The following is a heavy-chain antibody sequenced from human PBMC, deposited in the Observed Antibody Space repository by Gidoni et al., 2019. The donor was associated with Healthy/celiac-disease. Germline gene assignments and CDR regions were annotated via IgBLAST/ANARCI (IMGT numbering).Heavy chain of an antibody. CDR2: IYWDDDT. J-gene: IGHJ4*02. V-gene: IGHV2-5*02. D-gene: IGHD6-19*01. Sequence: QITLKESGPTLVKPTQTLTLTCPFSGFSPSTSGVGVGWIRQPPGKALEWLALIYWDDDTRYSPSLKSRLTITKDTSKNQVVLTMTNMDPVDTATYYCAHKGSGAVAGTLDYWGQGTLVTVSS. CDR1: GFSPSTSGVG. CDR3: AHKGSGAVAGTLDY.